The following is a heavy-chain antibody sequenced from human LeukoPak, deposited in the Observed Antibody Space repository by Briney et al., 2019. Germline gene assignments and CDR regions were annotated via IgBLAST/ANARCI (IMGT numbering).Heavy chain of an antibody. CDR2: ISFDGSNK. Sequence: GGSLRLSCAASGFTFSNYAIHWVSQAPGKGLEWAAVISFDGSNKFYADSVKGRFTISRDNSKNTLYLQMNSLRAVDTAVYYCARGQAYCSSTSCFSLFDYWGQGTLVTVSS. CDR1: GFTFSNYA. J-gene: IGHJ4*02. D-gene: IGHD2-2*01. V-gene: IGHV3-30*04. CDR3: ARGQAYCSSTSCFSLFDY.